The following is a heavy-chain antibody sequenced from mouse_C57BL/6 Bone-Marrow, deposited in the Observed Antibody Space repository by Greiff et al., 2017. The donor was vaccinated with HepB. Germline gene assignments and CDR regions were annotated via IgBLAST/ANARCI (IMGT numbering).Heavy chain of an antibody. V-gene: IGHV6-6*01. J-gene: IGHJ3*01. Sequence: EVMLVESGGGLVQPGGSMKLSCAASGFTFSDAWMDWVRQSPEKGLEWVAEIRNKANNHATYYAESVKGRFTITRDDSKSSVYLQMNSLRAEDTGIYYWTRDCSSPIAYWGQGTLVTVSA. CDR1: GFTFSDAW. D-gene: IGHD1-1*01. CDR2: IRNKANNHAT. CDR3: TRDCSSPIAY.